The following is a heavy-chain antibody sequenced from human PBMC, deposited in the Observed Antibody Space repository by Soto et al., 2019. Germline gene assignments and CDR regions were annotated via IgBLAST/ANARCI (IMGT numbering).Heavy chain of an antibody. Sequence: QVQLVQSGAEVKKPGASVKVSCKASGYTFTSYGISWVRQAPGQGLEWMGWINPYNGNTKYAQKLQGRVTMTTDTSTNTAYMELRSVRSDDTAVYYCARDWFGIDYWGQGTLVTVSS. V-gene: IGHV1-18*01. CDR2: INPYNGNT. CDR1: GYTFTSYG. CDR3: ARDWFGIDY. J-gene: IGHJ4*02. D-gene: IGHD3-16*01.